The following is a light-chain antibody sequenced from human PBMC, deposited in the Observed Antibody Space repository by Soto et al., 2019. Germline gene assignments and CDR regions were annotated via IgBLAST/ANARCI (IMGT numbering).Light chain of an antibody. CDR2: NDD. CDR3: SSWDDSLNVVV. Sequence: QSVLTQPPSASGTPGQRVTISCSGSSSTIGGNTVNWYQQLPGTAPKLLIYNDDERPSGVPGRFTGSKSGTSSSLAISGRQSDDEADYYCSSWDDSLNVVVFGAGTKLTVL. J-gene: IGLJ2*01. V-gene: IGLV1-44*01. CDR1: SSTIGGNT.